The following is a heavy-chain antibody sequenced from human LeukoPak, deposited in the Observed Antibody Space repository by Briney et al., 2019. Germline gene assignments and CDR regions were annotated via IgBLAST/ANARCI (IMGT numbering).Heavy chain of an antibody. J-gene: IGHJ4*02. CDR1: GGSISSSSYY. CDR3: ARLALDIVVVDY. Sequence: PSETLSLTCTVSGGSISSSSYYWSWIRQPPGKGLEWIGYIYYSGSTNYNPSLKSRVTISVDTSKNQFSLKLSSVTAADTAVYYCARLALDIVVVDYWGQGTLVTVSS. CDR2: IYYSGST. V-gene: IGHV4-61*01. D-gene: IGHD2-2*03.